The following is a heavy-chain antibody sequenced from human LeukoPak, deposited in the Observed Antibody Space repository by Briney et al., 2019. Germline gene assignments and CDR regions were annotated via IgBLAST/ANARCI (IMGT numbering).Heavy chain of an antibody. V-gene: IGHV3-21*01. J-gene: IGHJ6*03. Sequence: PGGSLRLSCAASGFTFSSYEMNWVRQAPGKGLEWVSSISSSGSYIYYADSVKGRFTISRDNAKNSLYLQMNGLRAEDTAVYYCARVGPWVNPDYYYYYMDVWGKGTTVTVSS. D-gene: IGHD1-14*01. CDR2: ISSSGSYI. CDR3: ARVGPWVNPDYYYYYMDV. CDR1: GFTFSSYE.